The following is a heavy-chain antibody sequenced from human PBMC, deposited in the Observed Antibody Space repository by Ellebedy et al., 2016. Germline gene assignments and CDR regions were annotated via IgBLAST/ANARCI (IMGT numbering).Heavy chain of an antibody. Sequence: ASVKVSCKASGYTFTSYDINWVRQATGQGLEWMGWMNPNSGNTGYAQKFQGRVTMTRNTSISTAYMDLSSLRSEDTAVYYCARSSGWLSWPYYYYMDVWGKGTTVTVSS. V-gene: IGHV1-8*01. CDR2: MNPNSGNT. J-gene: IGHJ6*03. CDR1: GYTFTSYD. D-gene: IGHD6-19*01. CDR3: ARSSGWLSWPYYYYMDV.